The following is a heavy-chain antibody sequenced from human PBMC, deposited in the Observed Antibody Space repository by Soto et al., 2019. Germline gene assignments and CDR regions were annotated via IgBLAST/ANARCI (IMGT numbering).Heavy chain of an antibody. Sequence: ASVKVSCKASGGTFSSYTISWVRQAPGQGLEWMGRIIPILGKANYAQKFQGRVTMTRDTSTSTAYMELSSLRSEDTAVYYCARRPYYYYYMDVWGKGTPVTVSS. CDR3: ARRPYYYYYMDV. CDR1: GGTFSSYT. CDR2: IIPILGKA. J-gene: IGHJ6*03. V-gene: IGHV1-69*02.